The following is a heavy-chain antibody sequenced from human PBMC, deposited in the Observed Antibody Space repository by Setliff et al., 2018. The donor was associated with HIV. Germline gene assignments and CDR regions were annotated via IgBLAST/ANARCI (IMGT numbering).Heavy chain of an antibody. V-gene: IGHV4-59*01. D-gene: IGHD2-2*01. CDR2: VDYNGRT. Sequence: SETLSLTCSVSGASISSYYWSWIRQPPGKGLEWIGYVDYNGRTDYNPSLKSRVTISLDTSKNQVSLKLSSVTAADTAVYYCARARGRAQLSYYFDYWGQGRLVTVSS. CDR1: GASISSYY. CDR3: ARARGRAQLSYYFDY. J-gene: IGHJ4*02.